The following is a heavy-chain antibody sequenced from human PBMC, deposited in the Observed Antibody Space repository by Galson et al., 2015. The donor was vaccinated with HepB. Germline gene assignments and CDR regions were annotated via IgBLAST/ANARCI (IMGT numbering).Heavy chain of an antibody. D-gene: IGHD2-2*02. V-gene: IGHV3-21*01. CDR3: ARDLHRLSSTSCYNY. Sequence: SLRLSCAASGFTFSSYSMNWVRQAPGKGLEWVSSISSSSSYIYYADSVKGRFTISRDNAKNSLYLQMNSLRAEDTAVYYCARDLHRLSSTSCYNYWGQGTLVTVSS. CDR2: ISSSSSYI. CDR1: GFTFSSYS. J-gene: IGHJ4*02.